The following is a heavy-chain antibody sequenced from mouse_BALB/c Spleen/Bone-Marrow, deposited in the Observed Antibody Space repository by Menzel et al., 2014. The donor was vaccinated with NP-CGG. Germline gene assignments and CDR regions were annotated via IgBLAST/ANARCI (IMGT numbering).Heavy chain of an antibody. CDR3: ARTTVALDY. J-gene: IGHJ2*01. Sequence: VKLMESGPELVKPGASARISCKASGYTFTSYYIQWGKRRPGQGLEGIGWIYPGNVNTKYNEKFKGKATLTADKSSSTAYMQLSSLTSEDSAVYFCARTTVALDYWGQGTTLTVSS. V-gene: IGHV1S56*01. CDR1: GYTFTSYY. D-gene: IGHD1-1*01. CDR2: IYPGNVNT.